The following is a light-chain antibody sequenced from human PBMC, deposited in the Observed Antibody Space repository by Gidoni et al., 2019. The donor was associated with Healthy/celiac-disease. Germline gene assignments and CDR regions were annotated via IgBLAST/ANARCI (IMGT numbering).Light chain of an antibody. CDR2: DVS. Sequence: QSALTQPASVSGSPGQSITISCTGTSSDVGGYNFVSWYQQHPGKAPKLMIYDVSSRPSGVSNRFSGSKSGNTASLTISGLQAGDEADYYCSSYTSNSTLVFGGGTKLTVL. V-gene: IGLV2-14*03. CDR3: SSYTSNSTLV. CDR1: SSDVGGYNF. J-gene: IGLJ2*01.